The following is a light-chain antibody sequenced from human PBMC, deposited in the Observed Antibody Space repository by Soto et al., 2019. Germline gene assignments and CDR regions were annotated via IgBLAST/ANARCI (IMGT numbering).Light chain of an antibody. CDR2: GAS. J-gene: IGKJ1*01. CDR1: QSVSSNY. CDR3: QQYDGSSRT. V-gene: IGKV3-20*01. Sequence: EIVLTQSPGTLSLSPGERATLSCRASQSVSSNYLAWYQQKPGQAPRLLIYGASSRATGIPDRFSGSGSGTDFTLTITRLEPEDFAVYYCQQYDGSSRTFGQGTKVEI.